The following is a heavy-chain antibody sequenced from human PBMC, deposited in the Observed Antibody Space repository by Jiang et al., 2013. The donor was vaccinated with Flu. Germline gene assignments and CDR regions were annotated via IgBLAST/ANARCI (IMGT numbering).Heavy chain of an antibody. CDR3: AKRHSGYESNYFDS. V-gene: IGHV5-51*01. D-gene: IGHD5-12*01. CDR2: IYPGDSDT. J-gene: IGHJ4*02. CDR1: ADSFRTYW. Sequence: SLKISCKGSADSFRTYWIGWVRQKPGKGLEWMGIIYPGDSDTRYSPSFQGQVTISADKSISTAYLQWSSLKASDTAMYYCAKRHSGYESNYFDSWGQGTQVTVSS.